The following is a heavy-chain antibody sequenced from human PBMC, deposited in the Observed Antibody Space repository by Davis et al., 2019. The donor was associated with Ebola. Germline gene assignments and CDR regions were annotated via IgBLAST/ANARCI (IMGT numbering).Heavy chain of an antibody. CDR2: IYHSGST. V-gene: IGHV4-4*02. D-gene: IGHD3-10*01. Sequence: SETLSLTCAVSGGSISSSNWWSWVRQPPGKGLEWIGEIYHSGSTNYNPSLKSRVTISVDTSKNQFSLKLSSVTAADTAVYYCARDSGRGWFDPWGQGTLVTVSS. J-gene: IGHJ5*02. CDR1: GGSISSSNW. CDR3: ARDSGRGWFDP.